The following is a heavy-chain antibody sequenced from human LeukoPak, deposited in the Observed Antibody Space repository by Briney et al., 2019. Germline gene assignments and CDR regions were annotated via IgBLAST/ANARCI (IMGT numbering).Heavy chain of an antibody. Sequence: SETLSLTCTVSGGSISSGSYYWSWIRQPAGKGLEWIGRIYTSGSTNYNPSLKSRVTISVDTSKNQFSLKLSSVTAADTAVYYCARDTPEVYYVDYWGQGTLVTVSS. V-gene: IGHV4-61*02. CDR1: GGSISSGSYY. J-gene: IGHJ4*02. CDR2: IYTSGST. CDR3: ARDTPEVYYVDY.